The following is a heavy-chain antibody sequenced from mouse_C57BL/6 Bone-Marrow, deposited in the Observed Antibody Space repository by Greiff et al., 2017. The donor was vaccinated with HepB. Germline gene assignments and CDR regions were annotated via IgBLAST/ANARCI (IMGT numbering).Heavy chain of an antibody. CDR3: ASPYDYGGFAY. CDR1: GYTFTDYY. V-gene: IGHV1-76*01. D-gene: IGHD2-4*01. J-gene: IGHJ3*01. Sequence: QVQLQQSGAELVRPGASVKLSCKASGYTFTDYYINWVKQRPGQGLEWIARIYPGSGNTYYNEKFKGKATLTAEKSSSTAYMQLSSLTSEDSAVYFCASPYDYGGFAYWGQGTLVTVSA. CDR2: IYPGSGNT.